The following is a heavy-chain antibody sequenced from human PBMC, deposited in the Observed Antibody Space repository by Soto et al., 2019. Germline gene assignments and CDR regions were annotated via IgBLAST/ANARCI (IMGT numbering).Heavy chain of an antibody. D-gene: IGHD2-2*01. CDR3: ARPAAINYYYYMDV. CDR2: IYYSGST. J-gene: IGHJ6*03. V-gene: IGHV4-59*08. Sequence: PSETLSLTRTVAGGTISSYYWSWIRQHPGKGLEWIGYIYYSGSTNYNPSLKSRVTISVDTSKNQFSLKLSSVTAADTAVYYCARPAAINYYYYMDVWGKGTTVTVSS. CDR1: GGTISSYY.